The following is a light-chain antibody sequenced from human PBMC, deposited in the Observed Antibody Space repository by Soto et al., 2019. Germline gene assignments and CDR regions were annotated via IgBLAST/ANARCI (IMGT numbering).Light chain of an antibody. CDR2: GAS. CDR1: QSIGRN. V-gene: IGKV3-15*01. CDR3: KQYNNWPRS. J-gene: IGKJ1*01. Sequence: EIVMTQSPATLSVSPGERATLSCRASQSIGRNLAWYQHKPGQAPRLLIYGASTGTTDIPTRFSASGSGTEFILPISSLQSEDFAVDYCKQYNNWPRSFGQGTKVEV.